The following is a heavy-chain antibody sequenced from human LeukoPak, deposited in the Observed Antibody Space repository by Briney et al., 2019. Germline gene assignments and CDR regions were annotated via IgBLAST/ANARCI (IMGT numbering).Heavy chain of an antibody. Sequence: GGSLRLSCAASGFTFSSYEMNWVRQAPGKGLEWVSAISGSGGDTYYADSVKGRFTISRDNSKNTLYLQMNRLRAEDTAVYYCAKDPHSSGYYNWFDPWAREPWSPSPQ. V-gene: IGHV3-23*01. CDR1: GFTFSSYE. CDR3: AKDPHSSGYYNWFDP. J-gene: IGHJ5*02. CDR2: ISGSGGDT. D-gene: IGHD3-22*01.